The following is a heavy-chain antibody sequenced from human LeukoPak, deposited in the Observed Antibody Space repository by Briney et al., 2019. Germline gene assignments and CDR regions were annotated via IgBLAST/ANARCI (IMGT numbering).Heavy chain of an antibody. J-gene: IGHJ4*02. CDR2: ISYDGSNK. Sequence: GRSLRLSCAASGVTFSSYAMHWVRQAPGKGLEWVAVISYDGSNKYYADSVKGRFTISRDNSKNTLYLQMNSLRAEDTAVYYCARGPYSSSYLDYWGQGTLVTVSS. V-gene: IGHV3-30-3*01. CDR1: GVTFSSYA. D-gene: IGHD6-13*01. CDR3: ARGPYSSSYLDY.